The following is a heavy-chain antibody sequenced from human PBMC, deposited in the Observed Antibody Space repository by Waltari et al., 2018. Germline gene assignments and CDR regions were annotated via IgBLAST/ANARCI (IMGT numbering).Heavy chain of an antibody. D-gene: IGHD3-16*01. Sequence: QVQLQESGPGLVKPSQTLSLTCTVSGGSISSGSYYWSWIRQPAGKGLEWIGYIYTSGSTNYNPSRKSRFTISVDTSKNQFSLKLSSVTAADTAVYYCARSSPYDYIWGSYPYYFDYWGQGTLVTVSS. V-gene: IGHV4-61*09. CDR3: ARSSPYDYIWGSYPYYFDY. J-gene: IGHJ4*02. CDR1: GGSISSGSYY. CDR2: IYTSGST.